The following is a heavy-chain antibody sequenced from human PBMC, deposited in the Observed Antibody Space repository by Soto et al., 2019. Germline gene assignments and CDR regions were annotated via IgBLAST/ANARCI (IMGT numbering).Heavy chain of an antibody. J-gene: IGHJ6*02. Sequence: PGGSLRLSCAASGFTFSSYAMSWVRQAPGKGLEWVSAISGSGGSTYYADSVKGRFTISRDNSKNTLYLQMNSLRAEDTAVYYCAKRAHYDFWSGYYGYYYYGMDVWGQGTTVTVSS. D-gene: IGHD3-3*01. CDR2: ISGSGGST. CDR3: AKRAHYDFWSGYYGYYYYGMDV. V-gene: IGHV3-23*01. CDR1: GFTFSSYA.